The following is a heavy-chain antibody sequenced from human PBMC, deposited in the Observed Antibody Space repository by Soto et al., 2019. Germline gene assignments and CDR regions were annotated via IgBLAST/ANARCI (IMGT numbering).Heavy chain of an antibody. CDR2: INPSGGIT. CDR3: ARAPNYGDHSLDAFDI. CDR1: GYTFTSYY. D-gene: IGHD4-17*01. V-gene: IGHV1-46*01. Sequence: QVQLVQSGAEVKKPGASVKVSCKASGYTFTSYYMHWVRQAPGQGLEWMGIINPSGGITSYAQKFQGSVTMTRDTSTSTVYMELSSLRSEDTAVYYCARAPNYGDHSLDAFDIWGQGTMVTVSS. J-gene: IGHJ3*02.